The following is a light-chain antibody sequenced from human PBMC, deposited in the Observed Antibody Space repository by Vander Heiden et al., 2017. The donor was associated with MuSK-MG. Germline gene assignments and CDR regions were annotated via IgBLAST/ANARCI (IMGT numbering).Light chain of an antibody. CDR3: QQCAYSVWT. Sequence: EAVLTHPPPTLYLSPAETPPLSCTASLSMTSSPRARNHQRPAQPPWPLIYDAASRAAGVPDRCSGNGSGAAFTLTISRLQPEDFGVYYCQQCAYSVWTFGQGTKVEI. J-gene: IGKJ1*01. CDR1: LSMTSSP. CDR2: DAA. V-gene: IGKV3D-20*02.